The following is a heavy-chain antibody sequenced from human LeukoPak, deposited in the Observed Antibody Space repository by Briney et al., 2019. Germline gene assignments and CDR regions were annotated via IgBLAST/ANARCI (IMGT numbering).Heavy chain of an antibody. CDR1: KFTFSSYA. J-gene: IGHJ4*02. D-gene: IGHD3-3*01. CDR3: AKDRYAFWSTYSSNPFDY. V-gene: IGHV3-23*01. Sequence: PGGSLRLSCAASKFTFSSYAMNWVRQASGKGLEWVSGISGSGGSTYHADSVKGRFTISRDNSKNTLYLQMNSLRAEDTAVYYCAKDRYAFWSTYSSNPFDYWGQGTLVTVSS. CDR2: ISGSGGST.